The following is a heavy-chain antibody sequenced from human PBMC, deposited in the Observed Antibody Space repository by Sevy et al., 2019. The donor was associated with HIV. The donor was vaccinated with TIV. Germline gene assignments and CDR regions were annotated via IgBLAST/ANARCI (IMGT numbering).Heavy chain of an antibody. Sequence: GGSLRLSCAASGFTFDDYTMHWVRQAPGKGLEWVSLISWDGGSTYYADSVKGRFTISRDNSKNSLYLQMNSLRTEDNALYYCAKADTDRYTWNHFTFDYWGQGTLVTVSS. CDR3: AKADTDRYTWNHFTFDY. J-gene: IGHJ4*02. CDR2: ISWDGGST. D-gene: IGHD1-20*01. V-gene: IGHV3-43*01. CDR1: GFTFDDYT.